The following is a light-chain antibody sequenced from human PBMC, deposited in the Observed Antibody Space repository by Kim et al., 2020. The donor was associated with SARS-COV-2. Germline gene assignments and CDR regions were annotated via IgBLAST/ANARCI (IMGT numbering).Light chain of an antibody. CDR2: GKN. CDR1: SLRRYY. J-gene: IGLJ2*01. V-gene: IGLV3-19*01. CDR3: NSRDSNNNVL. Sequence: SSELTQDPAVSVALGQTVRITCQGDSLRRYYATWYQQKPGQAPIIVIYGKNNRPSGIPDRFSGSSSGNTASLTITGTQAGDEADYYCNSRDSNNNVLFGG.